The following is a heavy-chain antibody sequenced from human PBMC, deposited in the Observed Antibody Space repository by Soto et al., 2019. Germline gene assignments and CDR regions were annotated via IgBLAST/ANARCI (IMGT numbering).Heavy chain of an antibody. V-gene: IGHV3-33*01. CDR2: IWYDGSNK. Sequence: QVQLVESGGGVVQPGRSLRLSCAASGFTFSSYGMHWVRQAPGKGLEWVAVIWYDGSNKYYADSVKGRFTISRDNSKNTLYLQMNSLRAEDTAVDYCARDSARMEPYSRSWDHQGGFDYWGQGTLVTVSS. CDR1: GFTFSSYG. J-gene: IGHJ4*02. CDR3: ARDSARMEPYSRSWDHQGGFDY. D-gene: IGHD6-13*01.